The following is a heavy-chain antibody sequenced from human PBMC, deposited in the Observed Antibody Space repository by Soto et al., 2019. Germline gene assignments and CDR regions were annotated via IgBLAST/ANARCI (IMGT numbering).Heavy chain of an antibody. J-gene: IGHJ6*02. CDR1: GFTFSSYG. CDR2: ISYDGSNK. Sequence: PGGSLRLSCAASGFTFSSYGMHWVRQAPGKGLEWVAVISYDGSNKYYADSVKGRFTISRDNSKNTLYLQMNSLRAEDTAVYYCARGSVAGNRDYYYGMDVWGQGTTVTVSS. CDR3: ARGSVAGNRDYYYGMDV. D-gene: IGHD6-19*01. V-gene: IGHV3-30*03.